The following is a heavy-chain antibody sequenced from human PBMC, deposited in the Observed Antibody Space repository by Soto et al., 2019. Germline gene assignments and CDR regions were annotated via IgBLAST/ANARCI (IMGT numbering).Heavy chain of an antibody. CDR3: TRDPYCSSTSCSSDYYYYYYMDV. CDR1: GFTFGDYA. CDR2: IRSKAYGGTT. D-gene: IGHD2-2*01. Sequence: GGSLRLSCTASGFTFGDYAMSWFRQAPGKGLEWVGFIRSKAYGGTTEYAASVKGRFTISRDDSKSIAYLQMNSLKTEDTAVYYCTRDPYCSSTSCSSDYYYYYYMDVWGKGTTVTVSS. V-gene: IGHV3-49*03. J-gene: IGHJ6*03.